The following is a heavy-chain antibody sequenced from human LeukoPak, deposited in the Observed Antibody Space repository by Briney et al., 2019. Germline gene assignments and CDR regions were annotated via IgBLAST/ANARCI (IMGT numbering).Heavy chain of an antibody. CDR3: ALTKRVSSTSCYAGSVCYYYYYMAV. Sequence: SETLSLTCTVSGGSISTYYWSWIRQPPGKGLEWIGYIYYSGSTNYNPSLKSRVTISVDTSKNQFSLKLSSVTAADTAVYYCALTKRVSSTSCYAGSVCYYYYYMAVWGKGTTVTVSS. J-gene: IGHJ6*03. V-gene: IGHV4-59*01. D-gene: IGHD2-2*01. CDR2: IYYSGST. CDR1: GGSISTYY.